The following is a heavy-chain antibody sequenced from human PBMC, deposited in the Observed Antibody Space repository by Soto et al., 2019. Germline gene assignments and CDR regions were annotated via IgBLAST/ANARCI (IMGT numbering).Heavy chain of an antibody. CDR3: ARDPLGYVDYYYYCMDV. V-gene: IGHV3-48*02. CDR2: SSSSSSTI. Sequence: GGSLRLSCAASGFTFSSYSMNWVRQAPGKGLEWVSYSSSSSSTIYYSDSVKGRFTISRDNAKNSLYLQMNSLRDEDTAVYYCARDPLGYVDYYYYCMDVWGQGTTVPVSS. D-gene: IGHD5-12*01. J-gene: IGHJ6*02. CDR1: GFTFSSYS.